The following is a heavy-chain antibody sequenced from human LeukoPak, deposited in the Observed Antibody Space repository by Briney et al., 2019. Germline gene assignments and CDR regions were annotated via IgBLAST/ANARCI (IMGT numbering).Heavy chain of an antibody. V-gene: IGHV3-53*01. CDR1: GFTVSSNY. Sequence: GGSLRLSCAASGFTVSSNYMSWVRQAPGKGLEWVSVIYSGGSTYYADSVKGRFTISRDNSKNTLYVQLNSLRTEDTAVYYCAREYYYGSNSNAFDIWGQGTMVIVSS. CDR2: IYSGGST. CDR3: AREYYYGSNSNAFDI. J-gene: IGHJ3*02. D-gene: IGHD3-10*01.